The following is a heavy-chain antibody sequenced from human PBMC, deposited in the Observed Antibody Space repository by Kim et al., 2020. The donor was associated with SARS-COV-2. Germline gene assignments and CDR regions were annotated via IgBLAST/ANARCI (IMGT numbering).Heavy chain of an antibody. Sequence: SETLSLTCTVSGGSISSGSYYWSWIRQPAGKGLEWIGRIYTSGSTNYNPSLKSRVTISVDTSKNQFSLKLSSVTAADTAVYYCARDTPGRGVRYNWFDPWGQGTLVTVSS. CDR2: IYTSGST. V-gene: IGHV4-61*02. CDR1: GGSISSGSYY. CDR3: ARDTPGRGVRYNWFDP. J-gene: IGHJ5*02.